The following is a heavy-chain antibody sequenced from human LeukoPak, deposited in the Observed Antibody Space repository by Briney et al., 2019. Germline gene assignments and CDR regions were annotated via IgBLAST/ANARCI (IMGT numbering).Heavy chain of an antibody. CDR2: IKEDGSEK. CDR3: ARDRGGRTGLDD. D-gene: IGHD2-15*01. V-gene: IGHV3-7*04. Sequence: PGGSLRLSCAASGITFGRSWMSWDRQAPGKGLEWVAFIKEDGSEKYYVDSVKGRFTISRDNAENSLYLQMNSLRAEDTAVYYCARDRGGRTGLDDWGQGTLVTVSS. CDR1: GITFGRSW. J-gene: IGHJ4*02.